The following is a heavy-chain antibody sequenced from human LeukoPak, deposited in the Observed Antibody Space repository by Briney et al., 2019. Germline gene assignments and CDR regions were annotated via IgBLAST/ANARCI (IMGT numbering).Heavy chain of an antibody. J-gene: IGHJ4*02. CDR1: GFTFNSYN. Sequence: GGSLRLSCAASGFTFNSYNMNWVRQAPGKGLEWVSSITSSSTYMYYADSVKGRFTISRDNAKNSLYLHMNSLRAEDTAVYYCARDLSNNWRLDYWGQGTLVTVSS. CDR2: ITSSSTYM. D-gene: IGHD1-1*01. CDR3: ARDLSNNWRLDY. V-gene: IGHV3-21*01.